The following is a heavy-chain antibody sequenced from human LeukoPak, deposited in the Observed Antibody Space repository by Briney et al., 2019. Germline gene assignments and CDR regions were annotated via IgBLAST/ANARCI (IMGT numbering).Heavy chain of an antibody. D-gene: IGHD2-2*01. CDR1: GFTFSTYW. CDR2: IKQDGSDK. J-gene: IGHJ4*02. V-gene: IGHV3-7*01. CDR3: ARVRCSSNSCFPDY. Sequence: PGGSLRLSCAASGFTFSTYWMSWVRQAPGKGLGWVANIKQDGSDKYYGHSVKGRFTICNDNAKNSLFLQMNSLRAEDTALYYCARVRCSSNSCFPDYWGQGTLVTVSS.